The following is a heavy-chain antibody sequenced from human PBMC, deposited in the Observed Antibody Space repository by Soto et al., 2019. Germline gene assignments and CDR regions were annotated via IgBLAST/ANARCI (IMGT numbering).Heavy chain of an antibody. CDR3: ARTLYDLKGMDV. CDR2: ISYDGSNK. CDR1: GFTFSSYA. J-gene: IGHJ6*02. V-gene: IGHV3-30-3*01. D-gene: IGHD3-3*01. Sequence: QVQLVESGGGVVQPGRSLRLSCAASGFTFSSYAMHWVRQAPGKGLEWVAVISYDGSNKYYADSVKGRFTISRDNSKNTLYLQMNSLRAEDTAVYYCARTLYDLKGMDVWGHGTTVTVSS.